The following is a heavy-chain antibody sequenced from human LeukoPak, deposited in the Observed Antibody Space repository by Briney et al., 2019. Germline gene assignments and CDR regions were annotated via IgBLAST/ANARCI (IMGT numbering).Heavy chain of an antibody. D-gene: IGHD3-3*01. Sequence: PGGDLSLSCAGTGFHFSSYWMSWARPGTRKGLEGGANIKQEGSEKYYLDSVKGRFTISRDNAKNSLYLQMNSLRAEDTAVYYCARDMVDFDFWSGYYASDYWGQGTLVTVSS. J-gene: IGHJ4*02. CDR1: GFHFSSYW. CDR2: IKQEGSEK. V-gene: IGHV3-7*01. CDR3: ARDMVDFDFWSGYYASDY.